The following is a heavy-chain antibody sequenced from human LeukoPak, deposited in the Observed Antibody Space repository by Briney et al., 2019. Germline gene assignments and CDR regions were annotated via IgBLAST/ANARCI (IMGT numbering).Heavy chain of an antibody. J-gene: IGHJ5*02. CDR3: ARGAVAGKMSWFDP. Sequence: SETLSLTCTVSGGSISSYYWSWIRPPPGKGLEWIGYIYYSGSTNCNPSLKSRGTISVDTSKNQFSLKLSSVTAADTAVYYCARGAVAGKMSWFDPWGQGTLVTVSS. V-gene: IGHV4-59*01. CDR2: IYYSGST. CDR1: GGSISSYY. D-gene: IGHD6-19*01.